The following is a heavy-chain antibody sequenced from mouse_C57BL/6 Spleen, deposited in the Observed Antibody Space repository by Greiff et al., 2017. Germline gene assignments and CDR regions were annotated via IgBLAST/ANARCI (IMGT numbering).Heavy chain of an antibody. CDR1: GYTFTSYW. D-gene: IGHD2-4*01. CDR3: ARGGSYPYDYDVGAWFAY. J-gene: IGHJ3*01. V-gene: IGHV1-64*01. CDR2: IPPNSGST. Sequence: QVQLQPPGAELVQPGASVKLSCKASGYTFTSYWMHWVKQRPGQGLEWIGMIPPNSGSTNYHEKFKSKATLTVDKSSSTAYMQLSSLTSEDSAVYYCARGGSYPYDYDVGAWFAYWGQGTLVTVSA.